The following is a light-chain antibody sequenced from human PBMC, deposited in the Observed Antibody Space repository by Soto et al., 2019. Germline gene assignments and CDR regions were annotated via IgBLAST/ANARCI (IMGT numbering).Light chain of an antibody. Sequence: DIQMTQSPSTLSASVGDRVTITCRASQSISSWLAWYQQKPGKAPKVLIYDASSLERGVPSRFSGSGSGTEFTLTVSSLQPDDFATFYCQQFHTFPWTFGQGTKV. CDR2: DAS. V-gene: IGKV1-5*01. CDR1: QSISSW. J-gene: IGKJ1*01. CDR3: QQFHTFPWT.